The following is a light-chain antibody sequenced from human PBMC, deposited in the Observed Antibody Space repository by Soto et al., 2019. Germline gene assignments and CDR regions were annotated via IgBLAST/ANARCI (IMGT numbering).Light chain of an antibody. V-gene: IGKV3-20*01. CDR3: QQYENSPIT. J-gene: IGKJ5*01. CDR2: GAS. CDR1: QSLSSNF. Sequence: DIPLTQSPGILSLSPGERPSLSSRASQSLSSNFLAWYQQKPGQAPRLLIYGASSRATGIPDRFSGTGSETDFTLTINSLEPEDGAVYDGQQYENSPITFGQGTRLEIK.